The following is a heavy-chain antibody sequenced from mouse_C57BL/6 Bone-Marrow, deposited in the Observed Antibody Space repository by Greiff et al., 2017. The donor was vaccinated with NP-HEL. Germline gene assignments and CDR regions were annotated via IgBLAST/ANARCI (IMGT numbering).Heavy chain of an antibody. CDR3: ARYHYYGSSSYWYFDV. J-gene: IGHJ1*03. Sequence: QVHVKQPGAELVKPGASVKLSCKASGYTFTSYWMHWVKQRPGQGLEWIGMIHPNSGSTNYNEKFKSKATLTVDKSSSTAYMQLSSLTSEDSAVYYCARYHYYGSSSYWYFDVWGTGTTVTVSS. V-gene: IGHV1-64*01. CDR2: IHPNSGST. CDR1: GYTFTSYW. D-gene: IGHD1-1*01.